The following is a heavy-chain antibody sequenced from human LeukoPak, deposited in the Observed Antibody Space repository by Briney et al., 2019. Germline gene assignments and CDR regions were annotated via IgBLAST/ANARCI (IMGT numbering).Heavy chain of an antibody. CDR1: GGTCSSYA. CDR2: IIPIFGTA. Sequence: SVKVSCKASGGTCSSYAISWVRQAPGQGLEWMGGIIPIFGTANYAQKFQGRVTITTDESTSTAYMELSSLRSEDTAVYYCARGRYDSSGYYSENYYFDYWGQGTLVTVSS. J-gene: IGHJ4*02. D-gene: IGHD3-22*01. CDR3: ARGRYDSSGYYSENYYFDY. V-gene: IGHV1-69*05.